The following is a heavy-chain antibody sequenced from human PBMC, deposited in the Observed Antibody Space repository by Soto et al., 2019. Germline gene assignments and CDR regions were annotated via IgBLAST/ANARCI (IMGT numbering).Heavy chain of an antibody. CDR3: AKNAWTALTTSRVFLD. CDR1: GFTFSTYA. Sequence: PGGSLRLSCAASGFTFSTYAMSWVRQAPGKGLEWVSGISGSGDNTYYADSVKGRFTISRDNSKDTLYLQMNSLRAEDTAIYYCAKNAWTALTTSRVFLDWGQGTLVTVSS. CDR2: ISGSGDNT. J-gene: IGHJ1*01. V-gene: IGHV3-23*01. D-gene: IGHD4-17*01.